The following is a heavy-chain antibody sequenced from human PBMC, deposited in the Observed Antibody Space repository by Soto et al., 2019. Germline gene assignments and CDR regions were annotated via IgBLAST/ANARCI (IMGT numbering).Heavy chain of an antibody. CDR2: ISSNGGST. Sequence: EVQLVESGGGLVQPGGSLRLSCEASGFTFSSYAMPWVRQAPGKGREYVSAISSNGGSTYYAHSVKGRFTISRDNYKNTLYLQMGSLRAEDMAVDYCARVGGGSSWGYFDYWGQGTLVTVSS. V-gene: IGHV3-64*01. CDR3: ARVGGGSSWGYFDY. J-gene: IGHJ4*02. D-gene: IGHD6-6*01. CDR1: GFTFSSYA.